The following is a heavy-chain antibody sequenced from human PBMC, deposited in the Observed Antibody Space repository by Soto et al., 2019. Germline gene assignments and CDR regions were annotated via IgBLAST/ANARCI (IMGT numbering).Heavy chain of an antibody. D-gene: IGHD3-10*01. CDR1: GFTFSDHF. CDR3: SLMRGVMGY. V-gene: IGHV3-72*01. J-gene: IGHJ4*02. CDR2: TKDKFYSFAS. Sequence: EVQLVESGGGLVQPGGSLRLSCATSGFTFSDHFVDWVRQAPGEGLEWIGRTKDKFYSFASQYGASVQGRFTISSDDSANSVYRQIDGLKREDPAVYYCSLMRGVMGYWGQGTLVTVSS.